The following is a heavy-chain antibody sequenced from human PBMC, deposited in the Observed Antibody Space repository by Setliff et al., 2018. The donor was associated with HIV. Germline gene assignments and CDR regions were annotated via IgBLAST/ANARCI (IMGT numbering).Heavy chain of an antibody. V-gene: IGHV1-2*04. J-gene: IGHJ4*02. D-gene: IGHD5-12*01. CDR3: ARFHSSGYDWGLPWAPFDS. CDR1: GYTFTGYY. CDR2: INPNSGGT. Sequence: ASVKVSCKASGYTFTGYYMHWVRQAPGQGLEWMGWINPNSGGTNYAQKFQGWVTMTRDTSISTAYMELSRLRSDDTAVYYCARFHSSGYDWGLPWAPFDSWGQGTLVTVSS.